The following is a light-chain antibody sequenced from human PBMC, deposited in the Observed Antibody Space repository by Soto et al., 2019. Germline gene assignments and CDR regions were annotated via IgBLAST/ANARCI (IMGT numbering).Light chain of an antibody. CDR3: QQYGSYPDT. CDR1: QSVSSW. Sequence: DIRLTQSPSTLSSSLGDRATLTCRASQSVSSWLAWYQQKPGKAPRLLIYDASNLDSGVPARFSGSGSGTEFTLTISSLQPDDFATYYCQQYGSYPDTFGQGTRLEIK. J-gene: IGKJ2*01. V-gene: IGKV1-5*01. CDR2: DAS.